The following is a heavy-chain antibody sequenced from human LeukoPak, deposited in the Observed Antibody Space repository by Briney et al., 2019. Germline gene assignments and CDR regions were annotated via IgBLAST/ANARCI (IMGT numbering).Heavy chain of an antibody. CDR3: ARDGGLVDY. CDR1: GGTFSSYA. Sequence: SVKVSCKASGGTFSSYAISWVRQAPGQGLEWMGGIIPILGTANYAQKLQGRVTMTTDTSTSTAYMELRSLRSDDTAVYYCARDGGLVDYWGQGTLVTVSS. CDR2: IIPILGTA. V-gene: IGHV1-69*10. J-gene: IGHJ4*02. D-gene: IGHD3-16*01.